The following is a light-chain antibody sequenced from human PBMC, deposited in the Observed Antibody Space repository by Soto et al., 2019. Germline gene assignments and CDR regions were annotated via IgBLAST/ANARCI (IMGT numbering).Light chain of an antibody. CDR2: WAS. V-gene: IGKV4-1*01. J-gene: IGKJ4*01. CDR3: QQYYSTPLLT. Sequence: DIVMTQSPDSLAVSLGERATINCKSSQSVLYSSNNKNYLAWYQQKPGQPPKLLIYWASTRESGVPDRFSGSGSGKDFTLTISSLQAEDVAVYYCQQYYSTPLLTFGGGTKVEIK. CDR1: QSVLYSSNNKNY.